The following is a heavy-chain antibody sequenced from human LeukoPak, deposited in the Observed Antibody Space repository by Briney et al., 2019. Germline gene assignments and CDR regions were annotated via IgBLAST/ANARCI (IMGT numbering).Heavy chain of an antibody. V-gene: IGHV3-13*05. D-gene: IGHD5-18*01. Sequence: GGSLRLSCAASGFTFSSYDMHWVRQATGKSLEWVSAIGTAGDPYYPGSVKGRFTISRENAKNSLYLQMNSLRAGDTAVYYCARGYSYGQGYYYYGMDVWGQGTTVTVSS. CDR3: ARGYSYGQGYYYYGMDV. CDR2: IGTAGDP. J-gene: IGHJ6*02. CDR1: GFTFSSYD.